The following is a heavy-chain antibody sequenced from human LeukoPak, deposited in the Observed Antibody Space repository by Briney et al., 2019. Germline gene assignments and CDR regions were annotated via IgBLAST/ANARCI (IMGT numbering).Heavy chain of an antibody. CDR2: FDTEDDET. J-gene: IGHJ4*02. D-gene: IGHD1-26*01. V-gene: IGHV1-24*01. Sequence: GASVKVSCKASGYTFTGYYMHWVRQAPGKGLEWLGGFDTEDDETIYALKLQGRVTLTEDTSTDTAYMELTSLRSEDTAIYYCAAKGKMEWEVGLHYWGQGTLLIVSS. CDR1: GYTFTGYY. CDR3: AAKGKMEWEVGLHY.